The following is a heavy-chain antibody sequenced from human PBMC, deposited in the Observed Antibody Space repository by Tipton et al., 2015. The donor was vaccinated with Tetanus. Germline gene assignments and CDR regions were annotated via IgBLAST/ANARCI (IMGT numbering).Heavy chain of an antibody. Sequence: TLSLTCTVSGGSITYYYWSWIRQSPGQGLEWIGLIYYSGSTSYNPSLKSRVTISVDTSKNQLSLKLTSVTAADTAVYYCATMTPVDWYFDLWGRGTLVTVSS. V-gene: IGHV4-59*01. D-gene: IGHD4-17*01. CDR1: GGSITYYY. J-gene: IGHJ2*01. CDR3: ATMTPVDWYFDL. CDR2: IYYSGST.